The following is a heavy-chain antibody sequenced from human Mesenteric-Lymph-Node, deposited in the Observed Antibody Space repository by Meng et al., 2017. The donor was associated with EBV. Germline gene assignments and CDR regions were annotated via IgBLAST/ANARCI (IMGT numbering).Heavy chain of an antibody. D-gene: IGHD5-24*01. V-gene: IGHV1-18*01. CDR3: ARDGSGDGYTFDY. Sequence: QVQVVQSGAGVKQPGASVKVSCKASGYTFTNYGINWVRQAPGQGIEWMGGISPYNGNTYSAQKFQGRVTMTTDTSTDTAYIELRSLRSDDTAVYSCARDGSGDGYTFDYWGQGTLVTVSS. J-gene: IGHJ4*02. CDR1: GYTFTNYG. CDR2: ISPYNGNT.